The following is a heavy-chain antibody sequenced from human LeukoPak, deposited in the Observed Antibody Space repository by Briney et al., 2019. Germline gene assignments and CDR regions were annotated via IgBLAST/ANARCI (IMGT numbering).Heavy chain of an antibody. D-gene: IGHD5-24*01. CDR2: INPNSGGT. CDR3: ARDEMATIHGIDY. V-gene: IGHV1-2*02. J-gene: IGHJ4*02. Sequence: ASVKVSCKASGYTFTGYYMHWVRQAPGQGVEWMGWINPNSGGTNYAKKCQGRVTMTRGTSISTAYMEPSRLRSDDPAVYYCARDEMATIHGIDYWGQGTLVTVSS. CDR1: GYTFTGYY.